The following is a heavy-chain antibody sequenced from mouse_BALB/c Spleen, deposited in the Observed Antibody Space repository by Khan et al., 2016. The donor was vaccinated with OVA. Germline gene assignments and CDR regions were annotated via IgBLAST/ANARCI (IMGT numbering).Heavy chain of an antibody. Sequence: EVQLVESGPGLVKPSQSLSLTCTVTGYSITSDYTWNWIRQFPGNKLEWMGFISYSGYTRYNPSFKSRISFTRDQSKNQFFLQLNSVTSEDTATDDRARKDHSNYDPFPYWGQGTLVTVSA. J-gene: IGHJ3*01. V-gene: IGHV3-2*02. CDR3: ARKDHSNYDPFPY. CDR1: GYSITSDYT. D-gene: IGHD2-4*01. CDR2: ISYSGYT.